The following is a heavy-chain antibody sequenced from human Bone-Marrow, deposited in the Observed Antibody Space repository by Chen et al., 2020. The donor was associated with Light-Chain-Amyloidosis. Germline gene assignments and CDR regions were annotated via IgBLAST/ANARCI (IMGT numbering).Heavy chain of an antibody. Sequence: QVQLQQLGAGMLKPSETLSLTCGVYGGSFSGYYWSWIRQPPGKGLEWIGEINHNGRTNYNPSLKSRVTISTDTSNRQFSLKLTSVTAADTAVYFCARWAGSYRDDDLQYWSQGTLVTVSS. CDR3: ARWAGSYRDDDLQY. V-gene: IGHV4-34*01. CDR1: GGSFSGYY. CDR2: INHNGRT. D-gene: IGHD3-10*01. J-gene: IGHJ1*01.